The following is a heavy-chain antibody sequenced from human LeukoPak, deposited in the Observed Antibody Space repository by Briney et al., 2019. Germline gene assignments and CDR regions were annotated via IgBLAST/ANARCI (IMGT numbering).Heavy chain of an antibody. CDR2: ISYDGSNK. CDR3: AREGRIVALDY. Sequence: GGSLRLSCAASGFTFSSFAMHWVRQAAGRGLEWVAVISYDGSNKYYADSVKGRFTISRDNSKNTLYLQMNSLRAEDTAVYYCAREGRIVALDYWGQGTLVTVSS. V-gene: IGHV3-30*04. D-gene: IGHD5-12*01. J-gene: IGHJ4*02. CDR1: GFTFSSFA.